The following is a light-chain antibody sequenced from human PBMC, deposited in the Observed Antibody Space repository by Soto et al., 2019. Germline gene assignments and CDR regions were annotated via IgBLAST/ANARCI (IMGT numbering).Light chain of an antibody. CDR3: QQYGSSPPIT. J-gene: IGKJ5*01. CDR2: VAS. Sequence: IVLTPSPGTLSLSPGGRATLSCRARESISNSYLAWYQQKPGQAPRVLIYVASTRATGIPDRFSGSGSGTDFTLTISRLEPEDFAVYYCQQYGSSPPITFGQGTRLEIK. V-gene: IGKV3-20*01. CDR1: ESISNSY.